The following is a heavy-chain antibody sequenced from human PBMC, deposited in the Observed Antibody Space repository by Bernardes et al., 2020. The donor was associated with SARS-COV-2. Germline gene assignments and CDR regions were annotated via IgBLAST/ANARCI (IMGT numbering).Heavy chain of an antibody. J-gene: IGHJ4*02. CDR3: AGWRGATNY. V-gene: IGHV3-23*01. CDR1: GFTFSTYA. D-gene: IGHD5-12*01. Sequence: GGSLRLSCAVSGFTFSTYAMSWVRQAPGKGLEWVSAISASGGSTYYAESVKGRFIISRDNSKNTLYMQISSLRAEDTAVYYCAGWRGATNYWRQGTRVTVSA. CDR2: ISASGGST.